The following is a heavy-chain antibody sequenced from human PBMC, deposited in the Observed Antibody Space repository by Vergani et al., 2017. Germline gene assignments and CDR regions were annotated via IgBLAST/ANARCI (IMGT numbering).Heavy chain of an antibody. CDR2: INPNSGGT. CDR1: GYTFTGYY. V-gene: IGHV1-2*02. Sequence: QVQLVQSGAEVKKPGASVKVSCKASGYTFTGYYMHWVRQAPGQGLEWMGWINPNSGGTNYAQKFQGRVTMTRDTSISTAYMELSRLRSDDTAVYYCARDRYSGSYGKSHDAFDIWGQGTMVTVSS. J-gene: IGHJ3*02. D-gene: IGHD1-26*01. CDR3: ARDRYSGSYGKSHDAFDI.